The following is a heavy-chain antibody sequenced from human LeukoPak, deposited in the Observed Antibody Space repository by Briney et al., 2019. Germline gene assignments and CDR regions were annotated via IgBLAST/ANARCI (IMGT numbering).Heavy chain of an antibody. D-gene: IGHD6-19*01. V-gene: IGHV4-39*07. CDR3: ARERSTYSSGWYEDY. J-gene: IGHJ4*02. CDR2: IYYSGST. Sequence: PSETLSLTCIVSGGSISSSSYYWGWIRQPPGKGLEWIGSIYYSGSTYYNPSLKSRVTISVDTSKNQFSLKLSSVTAADTAVYYCARERSTYSSGWYEDYWGQGTLVTVSS. CDR1: GGSISSSSYY.